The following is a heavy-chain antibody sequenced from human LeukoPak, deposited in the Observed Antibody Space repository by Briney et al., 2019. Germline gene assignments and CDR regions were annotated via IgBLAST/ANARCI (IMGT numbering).Heavy chain of an antibody. Sequence: GGSLRLSCVVSGFPFSRHSMNWVRQAPGKGLEWVSYISNYDTIYYADSVKGRFTISRDNVENSLYLQMNSLRDEDTAVYYCARDASMTYVDYWGQGTLVTVSS. D-gene: IGHD2/OR15-2a*01. CDR3: ARDASMTYVDY. J-gene: IGHJ4*02. V-gene: IGHV3-48*02. CDR1: GFPFSRHS. CDR2: ISNYDTI.